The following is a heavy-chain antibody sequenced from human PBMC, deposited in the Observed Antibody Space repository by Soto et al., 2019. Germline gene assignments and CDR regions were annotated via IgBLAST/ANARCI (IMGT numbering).Heavy chain of an antibody. CDR3: ATTNYGGFGAFDI. CDR2: FDPEDGET. CDR1: GYTLTELS. Sequence: GASVKVSCKVSGYTLTELSMHWVRQAPGKGLEWMGGFDPEDGETIYAQKFQGRVTMTEDTSTDTAYMELSSLRSEDTAAYYCATTNYGGFGAFDIWGQGTMVTVSS. J-gene: IGHJ3*02. V-gene: IGHV1-24*01. D-gene: IGHD1-7*01.